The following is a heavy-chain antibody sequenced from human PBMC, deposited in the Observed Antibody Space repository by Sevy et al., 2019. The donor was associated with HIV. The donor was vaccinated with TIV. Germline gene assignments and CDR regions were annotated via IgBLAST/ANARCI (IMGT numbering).Heavy chain of an antibody. CDR1: GFTFSSYW. J-gene: IGHJ3*02. D-gene: IGHD3-3*01. V-gene: IGHV3-7*03. CDR3: ARDERDYDFWSGYYRGAFDI. CDR2: IKQDGSEK. Sequence: GGSLRLSCAASGFTFSSYWMSWVRQAPGKGLEWVANIKQDGSEKYYVDSVKGRFTISRDNAKNSLYLQMNSLRAEDTAVYYCARDERDYDFWSGYYRGAFDIWGQGTMVTVS.